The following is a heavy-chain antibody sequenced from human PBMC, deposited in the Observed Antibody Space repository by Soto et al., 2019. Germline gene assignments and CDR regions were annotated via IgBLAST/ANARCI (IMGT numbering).Heavy chain of an antibody. Sequence: EVQLVESGGGVVRPGGSLRLSCAASGFTFDDYGMSWVRQAPGKGLEWVSGINWNGGSTGYADSVKGRFTISRDNAKNSLELQMNRRGAEDTALYYWARDLGKYWRSTSCHLTGAFDIWGQGTMVTVSS. CDR3: ARDLGKYWRSTSCHLTGAFDI. V-gene: IGHV3-20*04. D-gene: IGHD2-2*01. CDR2: INWNGGST. J-gene: IGHJ3*02. CDR1: GFTFDDYG.